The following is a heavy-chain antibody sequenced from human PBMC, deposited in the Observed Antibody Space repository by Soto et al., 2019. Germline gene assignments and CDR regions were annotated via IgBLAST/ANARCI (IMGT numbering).Heavy chain of an antibody. CDR1: GGSISSYY. CDR3: ARRWGRTFDY. V-gene: IGHV4-59*08. D-gene: IGHD7-27*01. J-gene: IGHJ4*02. Sequence: QVQLQESGPGLVKPSETLSLTCTVSGGSISSYYWSWIRQPPGKGLEWIGYIYYSGSTNYNPSLKRLVTISVDTSKNQFSLKLRSVTAADTAVYYCARRWGRTFDYWGQGTLVTVSS. CDR2: IYYSGST.